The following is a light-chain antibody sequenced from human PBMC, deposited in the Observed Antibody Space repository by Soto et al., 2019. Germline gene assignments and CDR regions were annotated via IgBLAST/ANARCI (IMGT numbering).Light chain of an antibody. CDR2: GAS. CDR3: KQYGRSPWT. J-gene: IGKJ1*01. V-gene: IGKV3-15*01. Sequence: EIVMTQSPATLSVSPGERATLSCRASQSVSSNLAWYQQKPGQAPRLLIHGASTRATGIQARFSGSGSGTDFTLTIRRLEPEDFAVYYCKQYGRSPWTFGQGTKVDIK. CDR1: QSVSSN.